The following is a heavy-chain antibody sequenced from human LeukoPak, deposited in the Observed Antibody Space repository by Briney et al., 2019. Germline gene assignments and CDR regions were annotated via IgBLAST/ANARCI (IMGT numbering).Heavy chain of an antibody. CDR3: ARARVGRGIVVVVAATYYYGMDV. V-gene: IGHV4-34*01. J-gene: IGHJ6*02. CDR1: GGSFSGYY. CDR2: INHSGST. D-gene: IGHD2-15*01. Sequence: SETLSLTCAVYGGSFSGYYWSWIRQPPGKGLEWIGEINHSGSTNYNPSLKSRVTISVDTSKNQFSLKLSSVTAADTAVYYCARARVGRGIVVVVAATYYYGMDVWAKGPRSPSP.